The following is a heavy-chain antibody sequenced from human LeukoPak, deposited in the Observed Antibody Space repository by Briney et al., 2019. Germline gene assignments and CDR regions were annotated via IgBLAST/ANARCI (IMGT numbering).Heavy chain of an antibody. V-gene: IGHV1-2*02. CDR3: ARELRFLEWLEFDY. J-gene: IGHJ4*02. Sequence: ASVKVSCKASGYTFTVHYMHWVRQAPGQGLEWMGWINSNTGGANYTQKFQGGVTMTRNSSISTAYMELSSLRSDDTAVYYCARELRFLEWLEFDYWGQGTLVTVSS. CDR2: INSNTGGA. D-gene: IGHD3-3*01. CDR1: GYTFTVHY.